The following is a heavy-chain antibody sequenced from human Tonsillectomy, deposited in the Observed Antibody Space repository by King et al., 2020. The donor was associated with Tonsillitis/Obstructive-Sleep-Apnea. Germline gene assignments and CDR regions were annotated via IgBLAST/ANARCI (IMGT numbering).Heavy chain of an antibody. CDR3: ARRYFDGHYYYYMDV. D-gene: IGHD3-9*01. Sequence: QLVQSGAEVKKPGESLRISCKGSGFSFTSYWIDWVRQMPGKGLEWMGTIDPSDSYTNYSPSFQGHVTISADKSISTAYLQWSSLKASDTAMYYCARRYFDGHYYYYMDVWGKGTTVTVSS. CDR2: IDPSDSYT. V-gene: IGHV5-10-1*01. CDR1: GFSFTSYW. J-gene: IGHJ6*03.